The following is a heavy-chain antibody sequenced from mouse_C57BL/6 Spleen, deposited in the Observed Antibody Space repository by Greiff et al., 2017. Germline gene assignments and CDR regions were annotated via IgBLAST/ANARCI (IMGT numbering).Heavy chain of an antibody. V-gene: IGHV3-6*01. Sequence: EVKLMESGPGLVKPSQSLSLTCSVTGYSITSGYYWNWIRQFPGNKLEWMGYISYDGSNNSNPSLKNRISITRDTSKNQFFLKLNSVTTEDTATYYCARASYDDDEDYWGQGTTLTVSS. J-gene: IGHJ2*01. CDR2: ISYDGSN. CDR1: GYSITSGYY. D-gene: IGHD2-4*01. CDR3: ARASYDDDEDY.